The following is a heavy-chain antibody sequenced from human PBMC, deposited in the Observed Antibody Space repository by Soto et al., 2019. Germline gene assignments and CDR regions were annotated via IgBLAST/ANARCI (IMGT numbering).Heavy chain of an antibody. CDR1: GGSFSGYY. CDR3: ARDRLMATAGTARHYFGLDV. CDR2: INHSGST. V-gene: IGHV4-34*01. J-gene: IGHJ6*02. Sequence: PSETLSLTCAVYGGSFSGYYWSWIRQPPGKGLEWIGEINHSGSTNYNPSLKSRVTISVDTSKNQLSLNLSSVTAADTAVYYCARDRLMATAGTARHYFGLDVWGQGTTVTVSS. D-gene: IGHD5-18*01.